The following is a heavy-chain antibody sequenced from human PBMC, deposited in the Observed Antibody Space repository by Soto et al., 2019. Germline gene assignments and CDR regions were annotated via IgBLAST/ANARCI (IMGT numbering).Heavy chain of an antibody. CDR2: IYPADADS. CDR3: ARHVSSPTYNYSYYAMDV. D-gene: IGHD2-21*01. CDR1: GYSFTTYW. J-gene: IGHJ6*02. Sequence: RGESLKISCKASGYSFTTYWIGWVRQMPGKGLEWMGIIYPADADSRYSPSFLGHVTISADKSINPAFLQWSSLRASDSAIYYCARHVSSPTYNYSYYAMDVWGLGTTVTVSS. V-gene: IGHV5-51*01.